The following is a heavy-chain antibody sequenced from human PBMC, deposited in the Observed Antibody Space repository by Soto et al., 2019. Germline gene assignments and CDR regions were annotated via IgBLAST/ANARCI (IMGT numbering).Heavy chain of an antibody. CDR3: ARDFGMDV. V-gene: IGHV3-30-3*01. J-gene: IGHJ6*02. Sequence: PLRLRWAAAGGTCISYAMHWVRQAPGKGLEWVAVISYDGSNKYYADSVKGRFTISRDNSKNTLYLQMNSLRAEDTAVYYCARDFGMDVWGQGTTVTVS. CDR2: ISYDGSNK. CDR1: GGTCISYA.